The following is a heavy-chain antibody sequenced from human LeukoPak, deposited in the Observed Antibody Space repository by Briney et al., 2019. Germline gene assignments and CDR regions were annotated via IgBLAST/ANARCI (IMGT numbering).Heavy chain of an antibody. Sequence: GESLRLSCAASGFTFSSYSMSWVGQAPGKGLAWVSYISGSVDAIFYTDSVKGRFTISRDNAKNSLYLQMNSLRAEDTAVYYCARGQWLVRGVYFDYWGQGTLVTVSS. CDR1: GFTFSSYS. D-gene: IGHD6-19*01. V-gene: IGHV3-48*04. J-gene: IGHJ4*02. CDR3: ARGQWLVRGVYFDY. CDR2: ISGSVDAI.